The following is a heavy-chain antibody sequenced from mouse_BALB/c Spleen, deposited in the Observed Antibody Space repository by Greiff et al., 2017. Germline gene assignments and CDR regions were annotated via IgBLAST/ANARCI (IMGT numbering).Heavy chain of an antibody. Sequence: VQLQQPGAELVMPGASVKMSCKASGYTFTDYWMHWVKQRPGQGLEWIGAIDTSDSYTSYNQKFKGKATLTVDESSSTAYMQLSSLTSEDSAVYYCARRGKVGYFDYWGQGTTLTVSS. J-gene: IGHJ2*01. CDR2: IDTSDSYT. CDR1: GYTFTDYW. V-gene: IGHV1-69*01. CDR3: ARRGKVGYFDY. D-gene: IGHD1-1*01.